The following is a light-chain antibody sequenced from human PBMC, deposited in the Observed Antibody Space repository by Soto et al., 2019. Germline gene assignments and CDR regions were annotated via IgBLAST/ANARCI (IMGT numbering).Light chain of an antibody. J-gene: IGLJ3*02. CDR1: SSNIGSNY. Sequence: QSVLTQPPSASATPGQRVTISCSGSSSNIGSNYVYWYQQLPGTAPKLLIYRNNQRPSGVPDRCSGSKSGTSASLAISGLRSEDEADYYCAAWDDSLSAVFGGGTKLTVL. CDR3: AAWDDSLSAV. CDR2: RNN. V-gene: IGLV1-47*01.